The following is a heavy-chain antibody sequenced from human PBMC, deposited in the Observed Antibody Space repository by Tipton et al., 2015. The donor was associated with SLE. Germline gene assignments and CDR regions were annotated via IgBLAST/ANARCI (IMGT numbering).Heavy chain of an antibody. J-gene: IGHJ4*02. CDR3: ARAIGANYFNF. CDR1: GDSIANNNYY. Sequence: TLSLTCTISGDSIANNNYYWGWIRQPPGKGLEWIGNINYSGTTYYNPSLKTRVTISVDTSEIHFSLKLTSVTAADTAVYFCARAIGANYFNFWGQGSLVTVSS. CDR2: INYSGTT. V-gene: IGHV4-39*02. D-gene: IGHD3-16*01.